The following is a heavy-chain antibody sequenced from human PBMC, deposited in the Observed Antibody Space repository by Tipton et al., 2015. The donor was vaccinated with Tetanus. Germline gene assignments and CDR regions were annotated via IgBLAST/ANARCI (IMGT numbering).Heavy chain of an antibody. CDR2: VFYDGTS. J-gene: IGHJ6*02. CDR1: GVSVRSYY. V-gene: IGHV4-59*04. Sequence: TLSLTCTVSGVSVRSYYWSWIRQSPDKGLEWLGDVFYDGTSYYNPSLNSRVKISLDTSMNQVSLTLTSVTAADTALYYCARVGISQNAYSYVYHGLDVWGQGTTVTVSS. D-gene: IGHD5-18*01. CDR3: ARVGISQNAYSYVYHGLDV.